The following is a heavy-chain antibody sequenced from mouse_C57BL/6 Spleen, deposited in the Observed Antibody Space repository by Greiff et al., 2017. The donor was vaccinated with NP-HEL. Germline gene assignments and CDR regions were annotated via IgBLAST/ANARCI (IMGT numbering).Heavy chain of an antibody. J-gene: IGHJ2*01. V-gene: IGHV1-18*01. CDR2: INPNNGGT. Sequence: EVQLQQSGPELVKPGASVKIPCKASGYTFTDYNMDWVKQSHGKSLEWIGDINPNNGGTIYNQKFKGKATLTVDKSSSTAYMELRSLTSEDTAVYYCARYITTVVVGFDYWGQGTTLTVSS. CDR3: ARYITTVVVGFDY. CDR1: GYTFTDYN. D-gene: IGHD1-1*01.